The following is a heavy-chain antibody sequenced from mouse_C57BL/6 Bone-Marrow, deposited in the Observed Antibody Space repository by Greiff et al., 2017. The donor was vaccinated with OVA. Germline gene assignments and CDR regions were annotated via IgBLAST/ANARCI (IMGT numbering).Heavy chain of an antibody. CDR3: ARRSYDGYPYWYFDV. CDR2: ISNGGGST. J-gene: IGHJ1*03. V-gene: IGHV5-12*01. D-gene: IGHD2-3*01. Sequence: EVMLVESGGGLVQPGGSLKLSCAASGFTFSDYYMYWVRQTPEKRLEWVAYISNGGGSTYYPDTVKGRFTISRDNAKNTLYLQMSRLKSEDTAMYYCARRSYDGYPYWYFDVWGTGTTVTVSS. CDR1: GFTFSDYY.